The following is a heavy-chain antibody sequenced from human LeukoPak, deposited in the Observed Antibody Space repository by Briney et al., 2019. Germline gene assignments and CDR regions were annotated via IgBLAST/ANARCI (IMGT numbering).Heavy chain of an antibody. CDR1: GGSFSGYY. J-gene: IGHJ3*02. V-gene: IGHV4-34*01. Sequence: SETLSLTCAAYGGSFSGYYWSWIRQPPGKGLEWIGEINHSGSTNYNPSLKSRVTISVDTSKNQFSLKLSSVTAADTAVYYCARWASAAAGTGSDAFDIWGQGTMVTVSS. CDR3: ARWASAAAGTGSDAFDI. D-gene: IGHD6-13*01. CDR2: INHSGST.